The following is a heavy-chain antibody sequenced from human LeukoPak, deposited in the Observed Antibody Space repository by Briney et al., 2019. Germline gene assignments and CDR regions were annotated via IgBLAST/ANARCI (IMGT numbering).Heavy chain of an antibody. J-gene: IGHJ4*02. D-gene: IGHD6-13*01. Sequence: VASVKVSCKASGYTFTSYGISWVRQAPGQGLEWMGWISAYNGNTNYAQKLQGRVTMTTDTSTSTAYMELRSLRSDDTAVYYCARLLGYSSSWNFDYWGQGTLVTVSS. CDR3: ARLLGYSSSWNFDY. CDR2: ISAYNGNT. CDR1: GYTFTSYG. V-gene: IGHV1-18*01.